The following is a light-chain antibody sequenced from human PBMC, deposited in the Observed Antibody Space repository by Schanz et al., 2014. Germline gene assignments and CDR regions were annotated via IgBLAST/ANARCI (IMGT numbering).Light chain of an antibody. Sequence: EIVMTQSPATLSVSPGERATLSCRASQSLSKNYLAWYQQKPGQAPRLLIYDASNRATGIPARFSGSGSGTDFTLTISSLQAEDVAVYYCQQYGTSPITFGQGTRLEI. J-gene: IGKJ5*01. CDR3: QQYGTSPIT. CDR1: QSLSKNY. CDR2: DAS. V-gene: IGKV3D-15*01.